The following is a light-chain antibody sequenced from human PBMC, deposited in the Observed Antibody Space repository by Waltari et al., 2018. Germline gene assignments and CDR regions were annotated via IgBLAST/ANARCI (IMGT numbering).Light chain of an antibody. V-gene: IGLV2-23*02. Sequence: QSALTQPASVSGSPEQSITISCTGTSSDVGSYNLVSWYQQHPGKAPKLMISEVNERPSGVSIRSPGSNSGNTASLTISGLQAEDEADYYCCSYAGSNTVLFGGGTKLTVL. CDR2: EVN. CDR1: SSDVGSYNL. J-gene: IGLJ2*01. CDR3: CSYAGSNTVL.